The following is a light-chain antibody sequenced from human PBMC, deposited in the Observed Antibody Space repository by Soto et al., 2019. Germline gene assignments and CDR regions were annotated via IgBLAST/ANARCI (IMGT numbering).Light chain of an antibody. CDR1: SSNIGNNY. CDR3: GTWENRLSTYV. J-gene: IGLJ1*01. Sequence: QSVLTRAAYVYSAPRQRLSISYPGTSSNIGNNYVSWYQHFPGTAPKLLIYEDNKRPSEIPDRFSGSKSGTSATLGITGLQTGDEANYYYGTWENRLSTYVVPTGNAVPVL. V-gene: IGLV1-51*02. CDR2: EDN.